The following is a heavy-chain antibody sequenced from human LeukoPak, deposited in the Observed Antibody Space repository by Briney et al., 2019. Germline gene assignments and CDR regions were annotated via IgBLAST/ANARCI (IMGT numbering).Heavy chain of an antibody. D-gene: IGHD6-19*01. V-gene: IGHV4-59*08. Sequence: SETLSLTCTVSGGSISSYYWSWIRQPPGKGLEWIAYVYYSGTTNYNPSLKSRVTISVDTSKNRFSLKLNSVTAADTAVYFCARHGSVPGFGGWFDPWGQGTLVTVSS. CDR3: ARHGSVPGFGGWFDP. CDR1: GGSISSYY. CDR2: VYYSGTT. J-gene: IGHJ5*02.